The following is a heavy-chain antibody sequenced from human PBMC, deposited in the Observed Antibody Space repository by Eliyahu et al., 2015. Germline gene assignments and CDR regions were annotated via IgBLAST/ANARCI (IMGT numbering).Heavy chain of an antibody. J-gene: IGHJ4*02. V-gene: IGHV3-23*04. CDR3: AKRRGVQGFISNFDY. CDR1: GFPFSNYV. CDR2: ITGSGGST. Sequence: EVQLVESGGALVQPGGSLRLXCXASGFPFSNYVMSWVRQAPGKGLEWVSTITGSGGSTYYADSVKGRFTISRDNFKNTVFLQMNSLRAEDTALYYCAKRRGVQGFISNFDYWGQGTLVTVSS. D-gene: IGHD3-10*01.